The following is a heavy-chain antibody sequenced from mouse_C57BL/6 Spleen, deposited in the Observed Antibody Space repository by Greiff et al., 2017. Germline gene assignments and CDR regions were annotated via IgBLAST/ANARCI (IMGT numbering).Heavy chain of an antibody. V-gene: IGHV1-61*01. CDR1: GYTFTSYW. CDR3: ARAHWGRYFDY. J-gene: IGHJ2*01. D-gene: IGHD4-1*01. CDR2: IYPSDSET. Sequence: VQLQQPGAELVRPGSSVKLSCKASGYTFTSYWMDWVKQRPGQGLEWIGNIYPSDSETYYNQKFKDKATLTVDKSSSTAYMQLSSLTSEDSAVYYCARAHWGRYFDYWGQGTTLTVSA.